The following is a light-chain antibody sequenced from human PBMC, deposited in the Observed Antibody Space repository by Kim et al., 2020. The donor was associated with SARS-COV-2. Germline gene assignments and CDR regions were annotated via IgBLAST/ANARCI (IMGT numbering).Light chain of an antibody. Sequence: PGKPASIPWGGKTLGSKNVLWYQPKPGQAPVMVTYNDSDRPSGIPERFSRSNSGNTATLTINRGEAGDEADYYCQVWDSSSDHWVFGGGTQLTVL. V-gene: IGLV3-21*04. CDR3: QVWDSSSDHWV. CDR2: NDS. CDR1: TLGSKN. J-gene: IGLJ3*02.